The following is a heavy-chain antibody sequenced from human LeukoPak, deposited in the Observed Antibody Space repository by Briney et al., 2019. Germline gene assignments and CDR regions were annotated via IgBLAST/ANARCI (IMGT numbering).Heavy chain of an antibody. V-gene: IGHV3-53*01. Sequence: SGGSLRLSCAASGFTVSVNYMSWVHQAPGKGLECVSFIYSGGTTYYAASVKGRFTISGDNSKNTLFLQMNSLRAEDTAVYYCARGHCLTYYWAFDIWGQGTMVTVSP. CDR2: IYSGGTT. J-gene: IGHJ3*02. CDR3: ARGHCLTYYWAFDI. D-gene: IGHD3-10*01. CDR1: GFTVSVNY.